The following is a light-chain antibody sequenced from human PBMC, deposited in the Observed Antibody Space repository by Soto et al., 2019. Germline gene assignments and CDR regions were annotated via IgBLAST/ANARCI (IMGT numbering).Light chain of an antibody. CDR1: QSINKD. J-gene: IGKJ5*01. CDR3: QQYYIYPIT. V-gene: IGKV1-8*01. Sequence: IRMTQSPSSLSAYEEDRVTFTCRASQSINKDLNWYQQQPGKAPKLPIYAASTLQSGVPSRFSGSGSGTDFTLTISCLQSEDFATYYCQQYYIYPITFGHGGRLAIK. CDR2: AAS.